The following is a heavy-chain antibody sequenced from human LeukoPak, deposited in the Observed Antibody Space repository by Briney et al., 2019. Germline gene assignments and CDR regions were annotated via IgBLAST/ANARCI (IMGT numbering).Heavy chain of an antibody. V-gene: IGHV1-69*05. Sequence: SVKVSCKASGGTFSSYAISWVRQAPGQGLEWMGGLIPIFGTANYAQKFQGRVTITTDESTTTAHMELSNLSPEDTAVYYCAATSIIFNWFDPWGQGTLVTVSS. J-gene: IGHJ5*02. CDR1: GGTFSSYA. CDR2: LIPIFGTA. D-gene: IGHD1-14*01. CDR3: AATSIIFNWFDP.